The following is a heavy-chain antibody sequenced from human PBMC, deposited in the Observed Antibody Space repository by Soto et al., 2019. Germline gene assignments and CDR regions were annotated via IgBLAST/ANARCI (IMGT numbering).Heavy chain of an antibody. CDR2: IYWDDDK. D-gene: IGHD3-16*01. CDR3: AHIPNYYQYDWFDP. CDR1: GFSLTTRGVG. V-gene: IGHV2-5*02. Sequence: QITLKESGPTLVKPTQTLTLTCTFSGFSLTTRGVGVGWIRQPPGKALECLALIYWDDDKRYSPSLQSRLSITNHTTXNQVVLTMTNVDPVDTATYYCAHIPNYYQYDWFDPWGQGTLVSVSS. J-gene: IGHJ5*02.